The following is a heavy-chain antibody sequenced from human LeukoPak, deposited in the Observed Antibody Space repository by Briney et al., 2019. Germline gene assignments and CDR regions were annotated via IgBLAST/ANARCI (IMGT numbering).Heavy chain of an antibody. V-gene: IGHV3-48*01. Sequence: GSLRLSCAASGFTFSSYSMNWVRQAPGKGLEWVSYISSSSSTIYYADSVKGRFTISRDNSKNTLYLQMNSLRAEDTAVYYCAKARTRGYSYGSFDYWGQGTLVTVSS. CDR3: AKARTRGYSYGSFDY. CDR2: ISSSSSTI. D-gene: IGHD5-18*01. J-gene: IGHJ4*02. CDR1: GFTFSSYS.